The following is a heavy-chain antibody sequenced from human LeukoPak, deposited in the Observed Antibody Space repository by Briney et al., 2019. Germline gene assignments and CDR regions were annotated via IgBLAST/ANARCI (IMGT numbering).Heavy chain of an antibody. CDR3: ARVAYYDSSGLEDY. CDR2: IIPIFGTA. Sequence: ASVKVSCKASGGTFSSYAISWVRQAPGQGLEWMGGIIPIFGTANYAQKFQGRVTITADKSTSTAYMELSSLRSEDTAVHYCARVAYYDSSGLEDYWGQGTLVTVSS. D-gene: IGHD3-22*01. J-gene: IGHJ4*02. V-gene: IGHV1-69*06. CDR1: GGTFSSYA.